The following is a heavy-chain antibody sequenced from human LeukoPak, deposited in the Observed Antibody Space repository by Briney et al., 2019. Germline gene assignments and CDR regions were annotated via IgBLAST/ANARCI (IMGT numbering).Heavy chain of an antibody. CDR1: GGTFSSYA. D-gene: IGHD4-23*01. Sequence: ASVKVSCKASGGTFSSYAISWVRQAPGQGLEWMGGIIPIFGTANYAQKFQGRVTITTDESTSTAYMELSSLRSEDTAVYYCARDWGLYGGNSWFDPWGQGTLVTVSS. CDR2: IIPIFGTA. V-gene: IGHV1-69*05. J-gene: IGHJ5*02. CDR3: ARDWGLYGGNSWFDP.